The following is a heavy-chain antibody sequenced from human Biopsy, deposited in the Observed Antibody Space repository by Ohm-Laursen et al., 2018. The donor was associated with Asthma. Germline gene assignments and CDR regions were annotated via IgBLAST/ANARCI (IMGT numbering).Heavy chain of an antibody. CDR3: ARGDSSNWSHYYFDY. J-gene: IGHJ4*02. V-gene: IGHV3-53*01. Sequence: PRLSCAASGFAVSRDHMFWVRQAPGKGLEWVSVIYSGGTLHTADSVRGRFTISRDYSKNTLYLQMHSLRAEDTAVYYCARGDSSNWSHYYFDYWGQGTLVTVSS. D-gene: IGHD3-22*01. CDR2: IYSGGTL. CDR1: GFAVSRDH.